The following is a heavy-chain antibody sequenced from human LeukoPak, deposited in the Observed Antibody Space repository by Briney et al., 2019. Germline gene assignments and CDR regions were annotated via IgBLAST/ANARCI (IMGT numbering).Heavy chain of an antibody. CDR3: ITPLPYSAQ. V-gene: IGHV3-15*01. Sequence: PGGSLRLSCVASGFPFSSYWMTWVRQAPGKGLEWVGRIKPKTGGETTEYAAPVKDRFSISRDDSKSMMYLQMNSLKTEDTAVYYCITPLPYSAQGGQGTLVTVSS. CDR1: GFPFSSYW. J-gene: IGHJ4*02. D-gene: IGHD2-21*01. CDR2: IKPKTGGETT.